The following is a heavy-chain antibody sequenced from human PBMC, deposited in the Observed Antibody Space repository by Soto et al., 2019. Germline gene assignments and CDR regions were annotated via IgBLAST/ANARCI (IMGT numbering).Heavy chain of an antibody. CDR2: IKSKTDVETT. CDR3: TPYRYYYDSTYKSYGMAA. Sequence: GGPLRLSGAAPGFTFGNVRRNWVRKAPGKGRNWVGIIKSKTDVETTDYPAPVKGRFTISPDDSKNTLYLQMNSLKTEDTAVYYFTPYRYYYDSTYKSYGMAAWGQGTTVSVSS. V-gene: IGHV3-15*07. D-gene: IGHD3-22*01. CDR1: GFTFGNVR. J-gene: IGHJ6*02.